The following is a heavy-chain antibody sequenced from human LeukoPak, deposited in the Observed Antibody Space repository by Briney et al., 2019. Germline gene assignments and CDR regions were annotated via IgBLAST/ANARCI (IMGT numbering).Heavy chain of an antibody. Sequence: ASVKVSCKASGYTFTGYYMHWVRRAPGQGLEWMGWINPNSGGTNYAQNFQGRVTMTRDTSISTAYMELSRLRSDDTAVYYCARPGRGPYYYMDVWGKGTTVTISS. CDR2: INPNSGGT. CDR1: GYTFTGYY. CDR3: ARPGRGPYYYMDV. V-gene: IGHV1-2*02. J-gene: IGHJ6*03. D-gene: IGHD3-10*01.